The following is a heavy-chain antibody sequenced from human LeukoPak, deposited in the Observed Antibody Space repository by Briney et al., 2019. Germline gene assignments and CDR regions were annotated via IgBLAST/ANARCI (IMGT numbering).Heavy chain of an antibody. D-gene: IGHD3-3*01. Sequence: PSETLSLTCAVYGGSLRGYYWSWIRQPPGKGLEWIGEINHSGSTNYNPSLKSRVSISVDTSKNQFSLKLSSVTAADTAVYYCARALRFLEWPDAFDIWGQGTMVTVSS. J-gene: IGHJ3*02. CDR3: ARALRFLEWPDAFDI. V-gene: IGHV4-34*01. CDR2: INHSGST. CDR1: GGSLRGYY.